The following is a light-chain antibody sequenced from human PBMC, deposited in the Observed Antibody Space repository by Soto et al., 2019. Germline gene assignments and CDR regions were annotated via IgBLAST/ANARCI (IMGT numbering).Light chain of an antibody. J-gene: IGKJ1*01. CDR1: QSIDTW. Sequence: DMLRTQSPSPLSSSVGDIFPITFRASQSIDTWLAWNQQKPGHVPKLLISKASSLESVLPSRFSGSGSGTEFTLTISRLTPDDSETYYRQQYNSSRACGQGTKVDIK. V-gene: IGKV1-5*03. CDR2: KAS. CDR3: QQYNSSRA.